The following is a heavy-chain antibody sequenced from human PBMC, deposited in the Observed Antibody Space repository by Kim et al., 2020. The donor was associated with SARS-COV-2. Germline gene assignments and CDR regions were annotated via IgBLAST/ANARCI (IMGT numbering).Heavy chain of an antibody. D-gene: IGHD3-9*01. J-gene: IGHJ4*02. V-gene: IGHV3-43*02. CDR1: GFSFDDFA. CDR3: AKDMLMRRFDWPDD. Sequence: GGSLRLNCVVSGFSFDDFAMHWVRQAPGKGLEWVALISWDGDTTSYADSVKGRFTISRDNNRKSLFLQMNSLRPDDSAICYCAKDMLMRRFDWPDDWGQGTGVSVS. CDR2: ISWDGDTT.